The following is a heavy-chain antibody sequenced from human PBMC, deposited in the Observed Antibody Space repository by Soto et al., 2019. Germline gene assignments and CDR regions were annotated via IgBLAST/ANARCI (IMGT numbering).Heavy chain of an antibody. V-gene: IGHV4-4*02. CDR2: IYHSGST. D-gene: IGHD2-15*01. Sequence: QVQLQESGPGLVKPSGTLSLTCAVSGGSISSSNWWSWVRQPPGKGLEWIGEIYHSGSTNYNPSLKSRVTISVDKSKNQFSLELSSVTAADTAVYYCARAGRGYCSGGSCYSGLHGMDVWGQGTTVTVSS. CDR3: ARAGRGYCSGGSCYSGLHGMDV. J-gene: IGHJ6*02. CDR1: GGSISSSNW.